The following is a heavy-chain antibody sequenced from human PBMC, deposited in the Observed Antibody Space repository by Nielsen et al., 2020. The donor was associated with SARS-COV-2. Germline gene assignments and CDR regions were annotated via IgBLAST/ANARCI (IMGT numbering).Heavy chain of an antibody. CDR3: AKDLTVTTWGGY. CDR1: GFTFSDYY. D-gene: IGHD4-17*01. CDR2: ICGSGGST. Sequence: GESLKISCAASGFTFSDYYMSWVRQAPGKGLEWVSAICGSGGSTYYADSVKGRFTISRDNSKNTLYLQMNSLRAEDTAVYYCAKDLTVTTWGGYWGQGTLVTVSS. V-gene: IGHV3-23*01. J-gene: IGHJ4*02.